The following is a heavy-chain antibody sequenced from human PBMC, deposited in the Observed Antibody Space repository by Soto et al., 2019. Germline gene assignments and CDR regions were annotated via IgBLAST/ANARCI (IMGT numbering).Heavy chain of an antibody. Sequence: GESLKISCKGSGYSFTTYWIGWVRQMPGKGLEWMGIIYPGDSDTRYSSSFEGQVTISADKSISTAYLQWSGLKASDTAMYYCARAGLSGYDFWIDYWGQGTLVTVSS. J-gene: IGHJ4*02. CDR3: ARAGLSGYDFWIDY. CDR2: IYPGDSDT. V-gene: IGHV5-51*01. D-gene: IGHD3-3*01. CDR1: GYSFTTYW.